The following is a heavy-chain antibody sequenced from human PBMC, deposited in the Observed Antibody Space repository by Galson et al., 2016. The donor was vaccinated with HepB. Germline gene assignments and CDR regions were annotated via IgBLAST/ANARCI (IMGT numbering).Heavy chain of an antibody. CDR3: ARGDWNPDY. D-gene: IGHD1-1*01. J-gene: IGHJ4*02. CDR1: GYSFTDYF. Sequence: SVKVSCKASGYSFTDYFIYWVRQAPGHGLEWVGWINPNTGGTNYAQSFQGRVTMTRDTSISTGYMELSRLRSDDTAMYYCARGDWNPDYWGQGTQVTVSS. V-gene: IGHV1-2*02. CDR2: INPNTGGT.